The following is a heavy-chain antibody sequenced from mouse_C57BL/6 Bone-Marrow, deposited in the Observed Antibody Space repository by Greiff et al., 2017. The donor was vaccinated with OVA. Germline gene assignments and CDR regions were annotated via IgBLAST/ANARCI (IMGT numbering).Heavy chain of an antibody. CDR2: IYPGSGST. CDR1: GYTFTSYW. CDR3: ARKGDFYSFLWYFDV. V-gene: IGHV1-55*01. J-gene: IGHJ1*03. D-gene: IGHD3-1*01. Sequence: QVQLQQPGAELVKPGASVKMSCKASGYTFTSYWITWVKQRPGQGLEWIGDIYPGSGSTNYNEKFKSKATLTVDTSSSTAYMQLSSLTSEDSAVYYCARKGDFYSFLWYFDVWGTGTTVTVSS.